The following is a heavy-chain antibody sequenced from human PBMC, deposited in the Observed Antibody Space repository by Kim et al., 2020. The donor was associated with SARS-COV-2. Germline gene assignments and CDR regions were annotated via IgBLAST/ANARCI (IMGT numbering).Heavy chain of an antibody. Sequence: GGSLRLSCAASGFTFSSYGMHWVRQAPGKGLEWVAVLSYDGSNKYYAASVKGRFTISRDNSKNTLYLQMNSLRAEDTAVYYCAKDRGVYCSSTSCHPFNYWGQGTLVTVSS. V-gene: IGHV3-30*18. CDR2: LSYDGSNK. J-gene: IGHJ4*02. CDR3: AKDRGVYCSSTSCHPFNY. D-gene: IGHD2-2*01. CDR1: GFTFSSYG.